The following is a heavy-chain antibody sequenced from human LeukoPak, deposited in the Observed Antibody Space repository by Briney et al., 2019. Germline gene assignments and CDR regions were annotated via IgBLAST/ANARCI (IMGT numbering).Heavy chain of an antibody. J-gene: IGHJ6*03. Sequence: SETLSLTCAVYGGSFSGYYWSWIRQSPGKGLEWIGEINHSGSTNYNPSLKSRVTISVDTSKNQFSLKLSSVTAADTAVYYCARGLLGAVATYMDVWGKGTTVTVSS. CDR3: ARGLLGAVATYMDV. D-gene: IGHD3-16*01. CDR1: GGSFSGYY. CDR2: INHSGST. V-gene: IGHV4-34*01.